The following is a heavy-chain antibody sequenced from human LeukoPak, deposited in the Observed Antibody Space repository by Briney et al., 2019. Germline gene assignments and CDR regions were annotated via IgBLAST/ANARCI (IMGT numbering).Heavy chain of an antibody. CDR1: GGSISSSSYY. CDR2: IYYSGST. V-gene: IGHV4-39*01. CDR3: ASLPRYCSGGTCRDTFDI. J-gene: IGHJ3*02. Sequence: SETLSLTCTVCGGSISSSSYYWGWIRQPPGKGLEWIGSIYYSGSTYYNPTLKSRVTISVDTSKSQFSLKLSSVTAADTAMYYCASLPRYCSGGTCRDTFDIWGQGTMVTVSS. D-gene: IGHD2-15*01.